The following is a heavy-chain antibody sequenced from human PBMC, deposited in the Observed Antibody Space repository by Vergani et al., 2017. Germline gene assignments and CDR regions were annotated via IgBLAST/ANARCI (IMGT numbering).Heavy chain of an antibody. D-gene: IGHD4-23*01. Sequence: EVQLVESGGGLVQPGGSLRLSCAASGFTFSSYSMNWVRQAPGKGLEWVSYIRSSSSTIYYADSVKGRFTISRDNAKNSLYLQMNSLRAEDTAVYYCARSSFTVVYFDYWGQGTLVTVSS. CDR3: ARSSFTVVYFDY. CDR1: GFTFSSYS. J-gene: IGHJ4*02. CDR2: IRSSSSTI. V-gene: IGHV3-48*04.